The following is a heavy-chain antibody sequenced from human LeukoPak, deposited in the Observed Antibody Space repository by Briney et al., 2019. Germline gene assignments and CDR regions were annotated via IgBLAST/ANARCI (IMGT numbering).Heavy chain of an antibody. D-gene: IGHD3-22*01. CDR1: GFTFSSYS. V-gene: IGHV3-48*01. CDR2: ISSSSRTI. J-gene: IGHJ4*02. CDR3: ASGREYYYDSSGYRDDY. Sequence: PGGSLRLSCAASGFTFSSYSMNWVRQAPGKGLEWVSYISSSSRTIYYADSVKGRFTISRDNAKNSLYLQMNSLRAEDTAVYYCASGREYYYDSSGYRDDYWGQGTLVTVSS.